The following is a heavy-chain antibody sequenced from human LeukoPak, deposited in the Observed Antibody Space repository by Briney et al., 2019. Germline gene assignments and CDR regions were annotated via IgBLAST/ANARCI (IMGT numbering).Heavy chain of an antibody. CDR3: ARGGPPLYSSSEVRFGP. Sequence: SETLSLTCAVYGGSLSGYYWSWIRQPPGKGLEWIGEINHGGSTNYNPSLKSRVTISVDTSKNQFSLKLSSVTAADTAVYYCARGGPPLYSSSEVRFGPWGQGTLVTVSS. V-gene: IGHV4-34*01. CDR1: GGSLSGYY. D-gene: IGHD6-13*01. CDR2: INHGGST. J-gene: IGHJ5*02.